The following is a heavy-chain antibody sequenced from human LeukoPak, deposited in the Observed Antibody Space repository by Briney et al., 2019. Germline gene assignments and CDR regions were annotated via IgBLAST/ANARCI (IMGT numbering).Heavy chain of an antibody. CDR1: GFTFDDYA. V-gene: IGHV3-43*02. D-gene: IGHD3-22*01. CDR2: ISGDGDTT. CDR3: ARGHHYYDSSAYYY. Sequence: PGGSLRLSCAASGFTFDDYAMHWVRQAPGKGLEWVSLISGDGDTTYYADSVQGRFTVSSDSSKNSLYLQMNSLRAEDTAVYYCARGHHYYDSSAYYYWGQGTLVTVSS. J-gene: IGHJ4*02.